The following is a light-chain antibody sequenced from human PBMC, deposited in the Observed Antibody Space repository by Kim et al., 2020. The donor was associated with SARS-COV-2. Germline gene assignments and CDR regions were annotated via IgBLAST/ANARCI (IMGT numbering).Light chain of an antibody. Sequence: SCELTQPPSVSVAPGDTARITCGGENIESYSVHWYQQKPGQAPVVVMSYDDDRPSGIPERFAGSNSGNTATLTISRVEAGDEADYDCQVWDSISDYVIFGGGTKLTVL. J-gene: IGLJ2*01. CDR3: QVWDSISDYVI. CDR1: NIESYS. V-gene: IGLV3-21*04. CDR2: YDD.